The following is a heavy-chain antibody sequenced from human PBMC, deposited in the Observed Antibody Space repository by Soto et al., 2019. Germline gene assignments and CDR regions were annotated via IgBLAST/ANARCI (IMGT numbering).Heavy chain of an antibody. CDR3: ARDLGVAIATLTLDS. V-gene: IGHV3-21*01. J-gene: IGHJ4*02. CDR1: GFTFSSYW. D-gene: IGHD2-21*01. Sequence: GGSLRLSCAASGFTFSSYWMHWVRQAPGKGLEWVADITTSSSFRFYADSVKGRFTISRDDAKNSLYLQMNSLRVEDTGVYYCARDLGVAIATLTLDSLGQGTLVTVSS. CDR2: ITTSSSFR.